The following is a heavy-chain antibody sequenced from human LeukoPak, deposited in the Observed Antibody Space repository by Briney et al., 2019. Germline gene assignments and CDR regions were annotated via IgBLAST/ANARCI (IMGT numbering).Heavy chain of an antibody. V-gene: IGHV3-53*01. Sequence: GGSLRLSCAASGFTVSSNYMNWVRQAPGKGLEWVSIIYSGGSTFYADSVKGRFTISRDNSKNTLHLQMNSLRAEDTAVYYCARSNDAFDIWGQGTMVSVSS. J-gene: IGHJ3*02. D-gene: IGHD5/OR15-5a*01. CDR3: ARSNDAFDI. CDR1: GFTVSSNY. CDR2: IYSGGST.